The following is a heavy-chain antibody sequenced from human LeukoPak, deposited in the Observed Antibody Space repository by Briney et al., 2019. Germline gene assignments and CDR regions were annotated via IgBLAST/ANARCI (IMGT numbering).Heavy chain of an antibody. D-gene: IGHD3-9*01. J-gene: IGHJ5*02. CDR3: ARGLQDDILTGVSWFDP. V-gene: IGHV3-30*04. CDR1: GFTFSSYT. CDR2: ISYDGSNK. Sequence: GGSLRLSCAASGFTFSSYTMHWVRQAPGKGLEWVAVISYDGSNKYYADSVKGQFTISRDNSKNTLYLQMNSLRAEDTAVYYCARGLQDDILTGVSWFDPWGQGTLVTVSS.